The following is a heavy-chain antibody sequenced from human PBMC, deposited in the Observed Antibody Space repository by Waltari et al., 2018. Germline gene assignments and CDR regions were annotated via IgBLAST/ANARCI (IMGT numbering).Heavy chain of an antibody. CDR1: GYTFTGYY. Sequence: QVQLVQSGAEVKKPGASVKVSCKASGYTFTGYYMHWVRQAPGQGLEWMGRSNPNSGGTNYAQKVQGRVTMTRDTSISTAYMELSRLRSDDTAVYYCARGGSKHWSGPDDYWGQGTLVTVSS. CDR2: SNPNSGGT. CDR3: ARGGSKHWSGPDDY. D-gene: IGHD3-3*01. V-gene: IGHV1-2*06. J-gene: IGHJ4*02.